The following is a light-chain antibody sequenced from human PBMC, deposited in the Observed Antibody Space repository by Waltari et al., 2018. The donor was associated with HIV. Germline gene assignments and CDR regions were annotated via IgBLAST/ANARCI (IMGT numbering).Light chain of an antibody. CDR2: EGS. V-gene: IGLV2-23*01. Sequence: QSDLTQPASVSGSPGQSITISCTGTSSDVGSYNIVSWYQQHPGKAPKLMIYEGSKRPSGVSNRFSGSKSGNTASLTISGLQAEDEADYYCCSYAGTNWVFGGGTKLTVL. CDR3: CSYAGTNWV. CDR1: SSDVGSYNI. J-gene: IGLJ3*02.